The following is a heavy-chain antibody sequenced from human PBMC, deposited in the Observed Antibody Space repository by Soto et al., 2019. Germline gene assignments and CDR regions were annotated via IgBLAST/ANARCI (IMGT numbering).Heavy chain of an antibody. CDR3: ARDATAGYGSWSYYYYYYGMDV. V-gene: IGHV1-18*01. Sequence: ASVKVSCKASGYTFTSYGISWVRQAPGQGLEWMGWISAYNGNTNYAQKLQGRVTMTTDTSTSTAYMELRSLRSDDTAVYYCARDATAGYGSWSYYYYYYGMDVWGQGTTVTVSS. J-gene: IGHJ6*02. CDR2: ISAYNGNT. D-gene: IGHD3-10*01. CDR1: GYTFTSYG.